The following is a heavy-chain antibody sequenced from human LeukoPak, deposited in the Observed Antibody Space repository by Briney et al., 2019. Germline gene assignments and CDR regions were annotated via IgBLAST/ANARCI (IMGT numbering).Heavy chain of an antibody. Sequence: GGSLRLSCAASGFTFSSYWMSWVRQAPGKGLEWVANIKQDGSEKYYVDSVKGRFTISRDNAKNSLYLRMNSLRAEDTAVYYCARGGDFWSGYYDAFDIWGQGTMVTVSS. J-gene: IGHJ3*02. CDR3: ARGGDFWSGYYDAFDI. V-gene: IGHV3-7*01. D-gene: IGHD3-3*01. CDR1: GFTFSSYW. CDR2: IKQDGSEK.